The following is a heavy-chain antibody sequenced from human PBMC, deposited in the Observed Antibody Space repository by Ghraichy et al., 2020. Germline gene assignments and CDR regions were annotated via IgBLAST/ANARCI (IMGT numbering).Heavy chain of an antibody. J-gene: IGHJ4*02. CDR2: FYYSSLIT. V-gene: IGHV4-61*01. D-gene: IGHD1-26*01. CDR1: GASVRSGSYF. CDR3: ATAGSSGTPRES. Sequence: SQTLSLTCTVSGASVRSGSYFWTWIRQAPGRGLEWIGYFYYSSLITNYKSSLKSRVTISVDTSKKQVSLNLTSVTAADTAVYYCATAGSSGTPRESWGPGTLVTVSS.